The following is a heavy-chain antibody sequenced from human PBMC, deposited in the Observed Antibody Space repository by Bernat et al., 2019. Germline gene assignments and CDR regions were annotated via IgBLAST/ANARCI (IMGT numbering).Heavy chain of an antibody. J-gene: IGHJ4*02. V-gene: IGHV3-74*01. Sequence: EVQLVESGGGLVQPGGSLRLSCAASGFTFSNYWMHWIRQAPGRGLMWISRINGDGGGTNYADSVKGRFTISRDNAKNTLYLQMNSLRVEDTAVYYCARDVYYNSVVYWGPGILVIVSS. CDR1: GFTFSNYW. CDR2: INGDGGGT. D-gene: IGHD3-10*01. CDR3: ARDVYYNSVVY.